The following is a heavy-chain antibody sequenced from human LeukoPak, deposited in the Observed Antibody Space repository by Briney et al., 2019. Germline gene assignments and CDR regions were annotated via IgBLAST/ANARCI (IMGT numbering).Heavy chain of an antibody. CDR1: GYTFTGYY. Sequence: GASVKVSCKASGYTFTGYYMHWVRQAPGQGLEWMGWINPNSGGTNYAQKFQGWVTMTRDTSISTAYMEVSRLRSDDTAVYYCARDFEGYSSSWYWDYWGQGTPVTVSS. J-gene: IGHJ4*02. CDR2: INPNSGGT. CDR3: ARDFEGYSSSWYWDY. D-gene: IGHD6-13*01. V-gene: IGHV1-2*04.